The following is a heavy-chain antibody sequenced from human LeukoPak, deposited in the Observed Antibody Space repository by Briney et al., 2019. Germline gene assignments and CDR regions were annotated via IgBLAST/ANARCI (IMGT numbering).Heavy chain of an antibody. D-gene: IGHD2-15*01. V-gene: IGHV3-23*01. J-gene: IGHJ4*02. Sequence: GGSLRLSCAASGFSFSTYAMSWVRQAPGKGLEWVSGICGNDGKTYYADSVKGRFTVSRDNSKNTLLLQMNSLRAEDTALYYCAKDTGGSCYSAIAYWGQGALVTVST. CDR1: GFSFSTYA. CDR3: AKDTGGSCYSAIAY. CDR2: ICGNDGKT.